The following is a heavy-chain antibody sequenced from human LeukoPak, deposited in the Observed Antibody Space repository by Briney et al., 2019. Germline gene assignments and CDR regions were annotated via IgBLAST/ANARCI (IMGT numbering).Heavy chain of an antibody. CDR1: GYTFTIYG. J-gene: IGHJ4*02. Sequence: GASVTVSFTGSGYTFTIYGIRWVRQAPGQGQEWMGWISAYNANTHYAQKVQGRVTMTTDSSKTTDYMELSSLRSEDTAVYYCARANYYGSGAADYWGQGTLVTVSS. CDR3: ARANYYGSGAADY. D-gene: IGHD3-10*01. V-gene: IGHV1-18*01. CDR2: ISAYNANT.